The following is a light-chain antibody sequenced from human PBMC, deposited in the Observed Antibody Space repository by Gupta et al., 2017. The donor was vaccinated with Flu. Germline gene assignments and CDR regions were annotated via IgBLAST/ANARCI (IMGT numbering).Light chain of an antibody. CDR3: QQENSSPWT. V-gene: IGKV1-5*03. CDR2: KAS. CDR1: QSISSW. J-gene: IGKJ1*01. Sequence: DIQMTQSPSTLSASVGDRVTITCRASQSISSWLAWYQQKPGKAPKLLIYKASRVESGVPSRFSGSGXGTXFTLTIXSRQPDDFATYYCQQENSSPWTFGXGTKVEIK.